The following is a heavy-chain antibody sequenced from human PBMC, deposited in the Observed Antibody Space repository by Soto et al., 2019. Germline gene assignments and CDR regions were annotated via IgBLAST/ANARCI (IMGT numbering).Heavy chain of an antibody. CDR1: GGSISSGGYS. J-gene: IGHJ4*02. Sequence: SETLSLTCAVSGGSISSGGYSWSWIRQPPGKGLEWIGYIYHSGSTYYNPSLKSRVTISVDRSKNQFSLKLSSVIAADTAVYYCAGFHYYDSSGPYLDYWGQGTLVTVSS. D-gene: IGHD3-22*01. V-gene: IGHV4-30-2*01. CDR3: AGFHYYDSSGPYLDY. CDR2: IYHSGST.